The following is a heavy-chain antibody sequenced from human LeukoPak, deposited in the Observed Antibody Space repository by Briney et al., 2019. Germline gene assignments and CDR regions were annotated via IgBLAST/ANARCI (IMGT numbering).Heavy chain of an antibody. J-gene: IGHJ3*02. CDR3: AKAKYSGSYYGHAFDI. CDR1: GFTFSSYG. D-gene: IGHD1-26*01. V-gene: IGHV3-33*06. CDR2: IWYDGSNK. Sequence: GGSLRLSCAASGFTFSSYGMHWVRQAPGKGLEWVAVIWYDGSNKYYADSVKGRFTISRDNSKNTLYLQKNSLRAEDTAVYYCAKAKYSGSYYGHAFDIWGQGTMVTVSS.